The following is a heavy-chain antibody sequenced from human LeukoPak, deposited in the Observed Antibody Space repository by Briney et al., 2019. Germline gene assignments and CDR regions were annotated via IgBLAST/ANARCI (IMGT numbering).Heavy chain of an antibody. J-gene: IGHJ4*02. CDR3: ARGRYSYDYTRYYFDY. V-gene: IGHV4-34*01. D-gene: IGHD5-18*01. Sequence: SETLSLTCAVYGGSFSGYYWSWIRQPPGKGLEWIGEVNHSGSTNYNPSLTSRVTISEDTSKNQFSLKLTSVTAADTAVYYCARGRYSYDYTRYYFDYWGQGTLVTVSS. CDR1: GGSFSGYY. CDR2: VNHSGST.